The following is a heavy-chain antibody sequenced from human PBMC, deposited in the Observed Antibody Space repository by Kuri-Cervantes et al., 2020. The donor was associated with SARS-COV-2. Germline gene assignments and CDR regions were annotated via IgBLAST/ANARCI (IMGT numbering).Heavy chain of an antibody. V-gene: IGHV4-34*01. D-gene: IGHD3-3*01. CDR1: GGSSSGYY. CDR2: INHSGST. Sequence: ESLKISCAVYGGSSSGYYWSWIRQPPGKGLEWIGEINHSGSTNYNPSLKSRVTISVDTSKSQFSLKLSSVTAADTAVYYCASAYYYDFWSGYGAFDYWGQGTLVTVSS. CDR3: ASAYYYDFWSGYGAFDY. J-gene: IGHJ4*02.